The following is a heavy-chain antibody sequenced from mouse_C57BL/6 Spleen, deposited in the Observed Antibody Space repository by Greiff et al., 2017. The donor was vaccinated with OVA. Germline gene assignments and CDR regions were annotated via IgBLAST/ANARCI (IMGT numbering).Heavy chain of an antibody. V-gene: IGHV5-17*01. D-gene: IGHD2-2*01. J-gene: IGHJ2*01. CDR1: GFTFSDYG. Sequence: EVKLVESGGGLVKPGGSLKLSCAASGFTFSDYGMHWVRQAPEKGLEWVAYISSGSSTIYYAVTVKGRFTISRDNAKNTLFLQMTSLRSEDTVMYYCARGVYYGYGGDYWGQGTTLTVSS. CDR2: ISSGSSTI. CDR3: ARGVYYGYGGDY.